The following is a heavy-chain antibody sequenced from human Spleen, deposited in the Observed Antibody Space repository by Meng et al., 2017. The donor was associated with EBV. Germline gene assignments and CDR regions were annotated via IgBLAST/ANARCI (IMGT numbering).Heavy chain of an antibody. D-gene: IGHD3-10*01. CDR2: LIPMFGAP. CDR3: ASESGRGYTPDY. CDR1: GGPFSSDA. J-gene: IGHJ4*02. V-gene: IGHV1-69*14. Sequence: QVRVVQCGAEVKRPGSSVKVACKTSGGPFSSDAISWVRQAPGQGLEWLGGLIPMFGAPNYAQKFQDRVTIIADKSTSIHYMELSSLRSDDTAVYYCASESGRGYTPDYWGRGTLVTVSS.